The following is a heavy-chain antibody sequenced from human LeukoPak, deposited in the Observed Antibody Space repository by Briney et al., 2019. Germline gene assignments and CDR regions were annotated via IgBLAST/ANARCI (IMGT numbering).Heavy chain of an antibody. D-gene: IGHD3-3*01. V-gene: IGHV4-39*01. CDR1: GDSISSSSYF. Sequence: SETLSLTCTVSGDSISSSSYFWGWIRQPPGEGLEWIGSIYYTGSTDYTPSLKSRVTISVDTSKNQFSLILTSVTAADTAVYYCARQTGAGLFILPGGQGTLVTVSS. CDR3: ARQTGAGLFILP. J-gene: IGHJ4*02. CDR2: IYYTGST.